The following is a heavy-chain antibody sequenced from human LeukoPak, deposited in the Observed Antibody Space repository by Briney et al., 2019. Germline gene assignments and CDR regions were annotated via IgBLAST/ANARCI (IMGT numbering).Heavy chain of an antibody. CDR3: AKDSGQWLVRGFDY. CDR1: GFTFSDYY. J-gene: IGHJ4*02. CDR2: ISWNSGSI. D-gene: IGHD6-19*01. V-gene: IGHV3-9*01. Sequence: GGSLRLSCAASGFTFSDYYMSWIRQAPGKGLEWVSGISWNSGSIGYADSVKGRFTISRDNAKNSLYLQMNSLRAEDTALYYCAKDSGQWLVRGFDYWGQGTLVTASS.